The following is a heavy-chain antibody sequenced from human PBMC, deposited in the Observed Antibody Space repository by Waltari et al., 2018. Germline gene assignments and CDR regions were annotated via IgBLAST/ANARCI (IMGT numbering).Heavy chain of an antibody. V-gene: IGHV1-69*02. CDR2: IIPILGLA. CDR3: ATSHSGTYYDAIAV. J-gene: IGHJ3*01. CDR1: GGTFSSPT. D-gene: IGHD1-26*01. Sequence: QVQLVQSGAEVKKPGSSVKVSCKAFGGTFSSPTITWVREAHGQGLDWMGRIIPILGLAYYAQSFQGRVTISADESTSTVYMELRSLRFEDSAVYYCATSHSGTYYDAIAVWGQGTKVTVS.